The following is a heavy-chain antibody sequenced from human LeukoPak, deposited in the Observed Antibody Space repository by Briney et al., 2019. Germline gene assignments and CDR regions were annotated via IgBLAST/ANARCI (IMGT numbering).Heavy chain of an antibody. V-gene: IGHV3-15*01. Sequence: GGSLRLSCAASGFPFSNAWMSWVRQAPGKGLEWVGRIKSKTDGGTTDYAAPVKGRFTISRDDSKNTLYLQMNSLKAEDTAVYYCTTDKVYYDSSGYYRDYWGQGTLVTVSS. CDR1: GFPFSNAW. CDR3: TTDKVYYDSSGYYRDY. D-gene: IGHD3-22*01. J-gene: IGHJ4*02. CDR2: IKSKTDGGTT.